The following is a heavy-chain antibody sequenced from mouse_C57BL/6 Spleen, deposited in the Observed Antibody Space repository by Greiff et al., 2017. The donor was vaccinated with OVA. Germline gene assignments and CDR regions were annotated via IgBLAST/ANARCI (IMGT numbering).Heavy chain of an antibody. CDR2: ISYDGSN. J-gene: IGHJ4*01. V-gene: IGHV3-6*01. D-gene: IGHD2-3*01. CDR1: GYSITSGYY. CDR3: ARDEGYPYAMDY. Sequence: VQLQQSGPGLVKPSQSLSLTCSVTGYSITSGYYWNWIRQFPGNKLEWMGYISYDGSNNYNPSLKNRISITRDTSKNQFFLKLNSVTTEDTATYYCARDEGYPYAMDYWGQGTSVTVSS.